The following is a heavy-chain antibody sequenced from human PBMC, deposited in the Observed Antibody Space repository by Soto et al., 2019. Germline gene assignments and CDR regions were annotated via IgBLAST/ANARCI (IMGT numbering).Heavy chain of an antibody. CDR1: GGSISSGGYS. CDR3: ARAALDSGHAGKNFDY. CDR2: IYHSGST. D-gene: IGHD5-12*01. J-gene: IGHJ4*02. Sequence: SETLSLTCAVSGGSISSGGYSWSWIRQPPGKGLEWIGYIYHSGSTYYNPSLKSRVTISVDRSKNQFSLKLSSVTAADTAVYYCARAALDSGHAGKNFDYWGQGTLVTVSS. V-gene: IGHV4-30-2*01.